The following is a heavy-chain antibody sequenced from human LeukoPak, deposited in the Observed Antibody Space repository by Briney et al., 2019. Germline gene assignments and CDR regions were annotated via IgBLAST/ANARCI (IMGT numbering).Heavy chain of an antibody. D-gene: IGHD3-10*01. Sequence: SETLSLTCTVSGGSISSYYWSWIRQPPGKGLEWIGYIYYSGSTNYNPSLKSRVTISVDTSKNQSSLKLSSVTAADTAVYYCAKGVWFGEATDAFDIWGQGTMVTVSS. CDR2: IYYSGST. J-gene: IGHJ3*02. CDR1: GGSISSYY. CDR3: AKGVWFGEATDAFDI. V-gene: IGHV4-59*08.